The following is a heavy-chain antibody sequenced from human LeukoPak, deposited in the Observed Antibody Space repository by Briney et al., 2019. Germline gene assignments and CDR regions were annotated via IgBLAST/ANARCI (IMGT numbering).Heavy chain of an antibody. CDR2: ISAYNGDT. CDR3: ARDYYGSGGLFDY. D-gene: IGHD3-10*01. V-gene: IGHV1-18*01. Sequence: ASVKVSCKASGYIFTSYSISWVRQAPGQGLEWMGWISAYNGDTNYVQKLQGRVTMTTDTSTSTAYMELKSLRSDDTAVYYCARDYYGSGGLFDYWGQGTLVTVSS. J-gene: IGHJ4*02. CDR1: GYIFTSYS.